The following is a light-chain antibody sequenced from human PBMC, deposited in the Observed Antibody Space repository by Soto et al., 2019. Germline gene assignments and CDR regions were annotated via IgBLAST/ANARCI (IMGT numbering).Light chain of an antibody. Sequence: QSALTQPASVSGSPGQSITISCSGTSSDIGAYNYVSWYQQHPGKAPKLMIYDVGNRPSGVSDRFSASKSGNTASLTISGLQPDDEADSYCSSYTTSGTWVFGGGTKVTVL. CDR1: SSDIGAYNY. CDR3: SSYTTSGTWV. V-gene: IGLV2-14*01. CDR2: DVG. J-gene: IGLJ3*02.